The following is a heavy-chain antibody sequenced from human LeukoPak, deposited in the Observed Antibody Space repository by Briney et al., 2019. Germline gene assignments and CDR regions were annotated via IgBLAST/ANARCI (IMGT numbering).Heavy chain of an antibody. CDR3: AKDSCVDSGSCYY. CDR1: GYSFTGQY. V-gene: IGHV1-2*02. CDR2: INPNSGDT. Sequence: GASVKVSCKASGYSFTGQYRHWVRQAPGQGLEWMGWINPNSGDTNYAQKFQGRVTMTRDTSISTAYMELTRLTSDDTAVYFCAKDSCVDSGSCYYWGQGTLVTVSS. J-gene: IGHJ4*02. D-gene: IGHD3-22*01.